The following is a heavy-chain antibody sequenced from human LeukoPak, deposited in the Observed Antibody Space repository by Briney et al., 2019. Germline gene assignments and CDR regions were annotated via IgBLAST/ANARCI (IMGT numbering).Heavy chain of an antibody. CDR2: ISSSSSYI. D-gene: IGHD4-23*01. J-gene: IGHJ4*02. Sequence: GGSLRLSCAASAFSLNAYNMNWVRQAPGKGLEWVSSISSSSSYIYYADSVKGRFTISRDNAKNSLYLQMNSLRAEDTAVYYCARTTRWPTPLDYWGQGTLVTVSS. CDR1: AFSLNAYN. CDR3: ARTTRWPTPLDY. V-gene: IGHV3-21*01.